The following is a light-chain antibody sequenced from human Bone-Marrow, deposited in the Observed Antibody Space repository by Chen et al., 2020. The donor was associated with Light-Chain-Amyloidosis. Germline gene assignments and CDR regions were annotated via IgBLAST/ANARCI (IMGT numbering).Light chain of an antibody. Sequence: NFILTQDHSVSESPGKTVTISCTRSSGDIATNYVQRYQQRPGSAPTTVIYENDIRPSGVPDRFSGSIDTSSNSASLTISGLETEDEADYYCQSYATNTWIFGGGTHLTVL. CDR2: END. V-gene: IGLV6-57*03. CDR1: SGDIATNY. CDR3: QSYATNTWI. J-gene: IGLJ3*02.